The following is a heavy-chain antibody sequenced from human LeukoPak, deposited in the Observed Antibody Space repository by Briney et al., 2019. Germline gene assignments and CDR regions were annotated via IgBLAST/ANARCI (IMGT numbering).Heavy chain of an antibody. CDR1: GFNFDDYN. CDR2: ITWNGDST. D-gene: IGHD5-12*01. CDR3: AKDKWLRGYYYYYMDV. Sequence: PGGSLRLSCAASGFNFDDYNMHWVRQAPGKGLEWVSLITWNGDSTYYADSVGGRFTISRDNSKNSLYLQMNSLRTEDTALYFCAKDKWLRGYYYYYMDVWGKGTTVTVSS. J-gene: IGHJ6*03. V-gene: IGHV3-43*01.